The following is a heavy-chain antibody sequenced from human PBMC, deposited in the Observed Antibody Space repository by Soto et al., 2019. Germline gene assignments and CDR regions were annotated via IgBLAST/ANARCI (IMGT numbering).Heavy chain of an antibody. D-gene: IGHD2-15*01. V-gene: IGHV4-59*01. Sequence: SETLSLTCTVSGGSISSYYWSWIRQPPGKGLEWIGYIYYSGSTNYNPSLKSRVTISVDTSKNQFSLKLSSVTAADTAVYYCARSVVADYWYFDLWGRGTLVTV. J-gene: IGHJ2*01. CDR1: GGSISSYY. CDR2: IYYSGST. CDR3: ARSVVADYWYFDL.